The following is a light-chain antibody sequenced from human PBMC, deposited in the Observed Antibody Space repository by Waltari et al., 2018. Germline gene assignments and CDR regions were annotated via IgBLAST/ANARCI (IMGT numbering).Light chain of an antibody. J-gene: IGKJ1*01. CDR1: QNISRY. CDR3: QQRYTSPPT. V-gene: IGKV1-39*01. CDR2: AAS. Sequence: DIQMTQSPSSLSASIGDRVTITCRPSQNISRYLNWYQHEPWKAPKLLIHAASNLQSGVPARLSGSGSGTEVTLTISTLQPEDVAVYYCQQRYTSPPTFGRGTKVEIK.